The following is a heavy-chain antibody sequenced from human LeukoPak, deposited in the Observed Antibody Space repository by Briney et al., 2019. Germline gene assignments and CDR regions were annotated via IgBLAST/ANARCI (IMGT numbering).Heavy chain of an antibody. D-gene: IGHD3-16*01. CDR1: GFTFSSYE. Sequence: GGSPRLSCAASGFTFSSYEMNWVRQAPGKGLEWVSYISSSGSTIYYADSVKGRFTISRDNAKNSLYLQMNSLRAEDTAVYFCAEDRLGGPYFFHYWGQGTLVTVSS. V-gene: IGHV3-48*03. CDR2: ISSSGSTI. J-gene: IGHJ4*02. CDR3: AEDRLGGPYFFHY.